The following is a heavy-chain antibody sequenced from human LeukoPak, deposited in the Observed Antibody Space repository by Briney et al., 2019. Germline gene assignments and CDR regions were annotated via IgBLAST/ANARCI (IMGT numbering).Heavy chain of an antibody. J-gene: IGHJ4*02. CDR1: GFTFTTYW. CDR2: IKQDGTEK. CDR3: ARNGGNSFFDY. V-gene: IGHV3-7*01. D-gene: IGHD4-23*01. Sequence: GGSLRLSCAASGFTFTTYWMSWVRQAPGKGLEWVANIKQDGTEKYYVDSVKGRFTISRDNAKNSLYLQMNSLRAEDTAVYYCARNGGNSFFDYWGQGTLVTVSS.